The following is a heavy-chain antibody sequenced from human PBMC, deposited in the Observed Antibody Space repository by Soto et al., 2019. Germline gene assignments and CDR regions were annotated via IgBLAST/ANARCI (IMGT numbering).Heavy chain of an antibody. CDR1: GFSLGTYGVG. V-gene: IGHV2-5*02. J-gene: IGHJ2*01. CDR2: IYWDDDK. Sequence: QITLNESGPTLAKPTQTLTLTCTFSGFSLGTYGVGVGWIRQPPGKALEWLALIYWDDDKRYSPSLKSSLTISKDTSKRQVFLTLTNMNPEDTATYSCAHRGGGIVDWYLDLWGRGTPVIVAS. CDR3: AHRGGGIVDWYLDL. D-gene: IGHD1-26*01.